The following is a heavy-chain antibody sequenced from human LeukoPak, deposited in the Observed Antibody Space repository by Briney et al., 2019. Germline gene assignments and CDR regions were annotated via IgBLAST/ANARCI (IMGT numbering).Heavy chain of an antibody. V-gene: IGHV3-30*02. CDR3: ARDPYSGNYGNDYYYYMDV. CDR2: IRFDGSNK. D-gene: IGHD1-26*01. J-gene: IGHJ6*03. CDR1: GFTFSSFG. Sequence: PGGSLRLSCGASGFTFSSFGMHWVRQAPGKGLEWVAFIRFDGSNKYYADSVKGRFTISRDNAKNSLYLQMNSLSPDDTAVYFCARDPYSGNYGNDYYYYMDVWGKGTTVTISS.